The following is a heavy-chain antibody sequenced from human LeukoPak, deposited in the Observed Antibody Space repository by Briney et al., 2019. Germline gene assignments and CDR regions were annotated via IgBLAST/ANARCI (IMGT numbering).Heavy chain of an antibody. D-gene: IGHD6-25*01. J-gene: IGHJ4*02. CDR3: AKGQAPYSSASDY. CDR1: GFTFSSYA. Sequence: GGSLRLSCAASGFTFSSYAMSWVRQAPGKGLEWVSAISGSGGSTYYADSVRGRFTISRDNSKNTLYLQMNSLRAEDTAVYYCAKGQAPYSSASDYWGQGTLVTVSS. V-gene: IGHV3-23*01. CDR2: ISGSGGST.